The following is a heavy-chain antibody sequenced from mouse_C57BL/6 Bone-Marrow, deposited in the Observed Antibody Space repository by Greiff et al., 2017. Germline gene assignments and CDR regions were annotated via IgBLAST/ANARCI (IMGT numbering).Heavy chain of an antibody. CDR3: ARDLYGSSDY. CDR2: ISDGGSYT. CDR1: GFTFSSYA. J-gene: IGHJ2*01. D-gene: IGHD1-1*01. Sequence: EVPLVESGGGLVKPGGSLKLSCAASGFTFSSYAMSWVRQTPEKRLEWVATISDGGSYTYYTDNVKGRFTISRDNAKNNLYLQMSHLKSEDTAVYYCARDLYGSSDYWGQGTTLTVSS. V-gene: IGHV5-4*01.